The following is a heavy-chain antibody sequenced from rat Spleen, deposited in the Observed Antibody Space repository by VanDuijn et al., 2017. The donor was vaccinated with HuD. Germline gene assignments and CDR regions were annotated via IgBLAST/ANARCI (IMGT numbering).Heavy chain of an antibody. V-gene: IGHV5S10*01. CDR3: ARHRNLGYWHFGF. CDR2: IIYDGSRT. D-gene: IGHD4-6*01. CDR1: GFTFSDYN. J-gene: IGHJ1*01. Sequence: EVQLVESGGGLVQPGRSLKLSCAASGFTFSDYNMAWVRQAPKKGLEWVATIIYDGSRTYYRDSVKGRFTISRDTAENTLYLQMGSLRSEDTATYYCARHRNLGYWHFGFWGPGTMVTVSS.